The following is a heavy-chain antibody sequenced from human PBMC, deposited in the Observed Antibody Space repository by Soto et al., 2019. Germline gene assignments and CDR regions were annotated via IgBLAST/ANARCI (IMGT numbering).Heavy chain of an antibody. CDR1: GFTFSSYA. CDR2: ISGSGGST. Sequence: GGSLRLSCAASGFTFSSYAMSWVRQAPGKGLEWVSAISGSGGSTYYADSVKGRFTISRDNSKNTLYLQMNSLRAEDTAVYYCAKIQRGVRNCGGDCYYYYGMDVWGQGTTVTVSS. J-gene: IGHJ6*02. V-gene: IGHV3-23*01. D-gene: IGHD2-21*02. CDR3: AKIQRGVRNCGGDCYYYYGMDV.